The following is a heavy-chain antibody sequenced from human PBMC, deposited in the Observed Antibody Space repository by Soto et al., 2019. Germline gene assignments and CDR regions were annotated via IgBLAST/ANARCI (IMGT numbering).Heavy chain of an antibody. CDR3: ARGSSYYGSGSLPDAFDI. CDR1: GFTFRNYW. D-gene: IGHD3-10*01. Sequence: GGSLRLSRAASGFTFRNYWMSWVRQAPGKGLEWVANIKQDGSEKYYVDSVKGRFTFSRDNAKNSLYLQMNSLRAEDTAVYYCARGSSYYGSGSLPDAFDIWGQGTMVTVSS. CDR2: IKQDGSEK. V-gene: IGHV3-7*01. J-gene: IGHJ3*02.